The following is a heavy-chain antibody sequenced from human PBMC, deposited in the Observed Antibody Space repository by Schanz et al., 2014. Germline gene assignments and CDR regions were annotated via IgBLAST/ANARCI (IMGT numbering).Heavy chain of an antibody. Sequence: QVQLVQSGAEVKKPGASVKVSCKASGYTFYNYGIAWVRQAPGQGLEWMGWINVHHGNTNHAQKFQGRVTMTTDISTNTAFLELRSLRSDDTAVYYCARGIFGVVVMYHYGMDVWGQGTTVTVSS. CDR2: INVHHGNT. V-gene: IGHV1-18*01. D-gene: IGHD3-3*02. CDR3: ARGIFGVVVMYHYGMDV. J-gene: IGHJ6*02. CDR1: GYTFYNYG.